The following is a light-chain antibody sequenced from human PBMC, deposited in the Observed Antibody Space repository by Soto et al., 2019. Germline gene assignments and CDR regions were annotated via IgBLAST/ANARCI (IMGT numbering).Light chain of an antibody. CDR3: QQTYSTPRT. Sequence: DIQMTQSPSSLSASLGDRVTITCRASQSISTYLKWYQQKPGKAPKLLIYAASSLQSGVTSRFRGSGSGRDFTLTISSLQPEDFAAYHCQQTYSTPRTVGQGTKLDIK. V-gene: IGKV1-39*01. J-gene: IGKJ2*01. CDR2: AAS. CDR1: QSISTY.